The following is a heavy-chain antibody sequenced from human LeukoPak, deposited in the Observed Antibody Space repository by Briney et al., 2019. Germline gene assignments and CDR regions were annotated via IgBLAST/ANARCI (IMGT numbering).Heavy chain of an antibody. CDR1: GYTFATSA. CDR2: IGAYNGNT. V-gene: IGHV1-18*01. J-gene: IGHJ4*02. Sequence: ASVNVSCKASGYTFATSAISWVRQAPGQGLEWMGWIGAYNGNTKYVEKFQGRVTMTTETSTSTAYMELRSLRSDDTAIYYCARDHQYDFDYWGQGTLVTVSS. D-gene: IGHD2-2*01. CDR3: ARDHQYDFDY.